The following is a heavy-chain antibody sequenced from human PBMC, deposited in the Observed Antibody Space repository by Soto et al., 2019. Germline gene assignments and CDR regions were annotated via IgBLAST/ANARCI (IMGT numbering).Heavy chain of an antibody. CDR3: ARRSYTDYDP. Sequence: ASVKVSCKASGYTFTSYGISWVRQAPGQGLEWMGWISAYNGNTGYAQKFQGRINMTRDTSKSTAYMELSSLRSEDTAVYYCARRSYTDYDPWGQGTLVTVSS. D-gene: IGHD3-10*01. CDR2: ISAYNGNT. J-gene: IGHJ5*02. V-gene: IGHV1-18*01. CDR1: GYTFTSYG.